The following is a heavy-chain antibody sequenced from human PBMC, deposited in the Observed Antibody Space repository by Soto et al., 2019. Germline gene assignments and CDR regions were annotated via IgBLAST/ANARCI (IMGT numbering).Heavy chain of an antibody. CDR3: ARRYSYGSGKYGMDV. J-gene: IGHJ6*02. Sequence: SETLSLTCTVSGGSISSSRSYWGWIRRPPGKGLEWIGTISYSGSTYYNPSFNSRVTISVDTSKNQFSLNLSSVTAADTAVYCCARRYSYGSGKYGMDVWGQGTTVTVSS. V-gene: IGHV4-39*01. D-gene: IGHD3-10*01. CDR1: GGSISSSRSY. CDR2: ISYSGST.